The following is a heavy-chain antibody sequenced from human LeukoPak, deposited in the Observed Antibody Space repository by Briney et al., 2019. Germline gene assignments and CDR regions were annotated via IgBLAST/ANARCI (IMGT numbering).Heavy chain of an antibody. CDR1: GDSISSSSYY. V-gene: IGHV4-39*01. Sequence: SETLSLTCSVSGDSISSSSYYRGWIRQPPGKGLEWIGNIYRSGSTYYNPSLKSRVTISVDTSKNQFSLKLTSVTAADTAVYYCARRREEAAGVAFDIWGQGKMVIVSS. J-gene: IGHJ3*02. CDR3: ARRREEAAGVAFDI. CDR2: IYRSGST. D-gene: IGHD6-25*01.